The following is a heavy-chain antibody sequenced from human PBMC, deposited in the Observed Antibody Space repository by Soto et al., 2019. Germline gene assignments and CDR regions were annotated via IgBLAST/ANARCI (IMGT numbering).Heavy chain of an antibody. CDR1: SASLSSSTYY. CDR3: ASSSPFHY. J-gene: IGHJ4*02. CDR2: IYYSGNT. D-gene: IGHD6-6*01. Sequence: SETLSLTCSVSSASLSSSTYYWSWIRQPPGRGPEWIGSIYYSGNTYYKPSLKSRVSISIDTSRNQLSLKLTSVTAADTGVYYCASSSPFHYWGPGILVTV. V-gene: IGHV4-39*01.